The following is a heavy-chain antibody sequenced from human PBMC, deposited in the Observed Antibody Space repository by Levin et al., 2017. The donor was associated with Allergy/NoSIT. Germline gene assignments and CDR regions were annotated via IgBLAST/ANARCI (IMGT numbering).Heavy chain of an antibody. V-gene: IGHV4-30-4*01. CDR3: ARAAKGWGWVGELNY. J-gene: IGHJ4*02. CDR2: IYYSGST. D-gene: IGHD3-10*01. CDR1: GGSISSGDYY. Sequence: SETLSLTCTVSGGSISSGDYYWSWIRQPPGKGLEWIGYIYYSGSTYYNPSLKSRVTISVDTSKNQFSLKLSSVTAADTAVYYCARAAKGWGWVGELNYWGQGTLVTVSS.